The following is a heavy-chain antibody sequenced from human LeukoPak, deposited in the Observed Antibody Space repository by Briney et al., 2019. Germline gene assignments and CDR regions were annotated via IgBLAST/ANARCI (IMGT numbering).Heavy chain of an antibody. D-gene: IGHD6-19*01. V-gene: IGHV3-48*01. Sequence: PGGSLRLSCAASEFTFSSYSMNWVRQAPGKRLEWVSYISSSSTTIYYADSVKGRFTISRDNAKNSLYLQMNSLSSEDTAVYYCASSSGWYTSFDYWGQGTLVTVSS. CDR1: EFTFSSYS. J-gene: IGHJ4*02. CDR3: ASSSGWYTSFDY. CDR2: ISSSSTTI.